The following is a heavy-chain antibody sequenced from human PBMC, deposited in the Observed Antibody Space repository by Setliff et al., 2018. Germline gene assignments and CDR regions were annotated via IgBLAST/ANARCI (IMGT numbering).Heavy chain of an antibody. CDR2: IKSKTDGGTT. J-gene: IGHJ3*02. CDR3: KGSGWRSMAFDI. V-gene: IGHV3-15*01. D-gene: IGHD6-19*01. Sequence: PVGSLRLSCAASGFTFSNAWMSWVRQAPGKGLEWVGRIKSKTDGGTTDYAAPVKGRFTISRDDSKNTLYLQMNSLKTEDTAVYYCKGSGWRSMAFDIRGQGTMVTVSS. CDR1: GFTFSNAW.